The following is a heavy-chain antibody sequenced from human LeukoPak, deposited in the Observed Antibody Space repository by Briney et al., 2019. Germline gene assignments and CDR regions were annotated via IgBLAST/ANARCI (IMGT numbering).Heavy chain of an antibody. Sequence: EGSLRLSCAPPGVTSTDAPTNWVRDGPGKGLERSSNIRGRGSGSGSGVYYAVSVRGRFTVSRDEAKDSLFLQMNSLRADDTAFYYCARDDKWGFDYWGQGALVTVSS. V-gene: IGHV3-48*01. CDR1: GVTSTDAP. J-gene: IGHJ4*02. D-gene: IGHD7-27*01. CDR2: IRGRGSGSGSGV. CDR3: ARDDKWGFDY.